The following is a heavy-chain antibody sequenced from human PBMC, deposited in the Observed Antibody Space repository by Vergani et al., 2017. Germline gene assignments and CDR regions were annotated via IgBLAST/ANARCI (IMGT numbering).Heavy chain of an antibody. CDR1: GGSISSSNW. D-gene: IGHD6-19*01. Sequence: QVQLQESGPGLVKPSGTLSLTCAVSGGSISSSNWWSWVRQPPGKGLEWIGEIYHSGSTNYNPSLKSRVTISVDKSKNQFSLKLSSVTAADKAVYYCARVYHSSGWYGLDYFDYWGQGTLVTVSS. V-gene: IGHV4-4*02. CDR3: ARVYHSSGWYGLDYFDY. CDR2: IYHSGST. J-gene: IGHJ4*02.